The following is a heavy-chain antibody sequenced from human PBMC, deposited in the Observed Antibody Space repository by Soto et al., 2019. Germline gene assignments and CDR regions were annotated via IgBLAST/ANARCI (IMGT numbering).Heavy chain of an antibody. D-gene: IGHD3-3*01. J-gene: IGHJ6*02. Sequence: SETLSLTCAVSGYSISSGYYWGWIRQPPGKGLEWIGSIYHSGSTYYNPSLKSRVTISVDTSKNQFSLKLSSVTAADTAVYYCARDLDFWSGSGPYYYGMDVWGQGTTVTVS. CDR3: ARDLDFWSGSGPYYYGMDV. CDR1: GYSISSGYY. CDR2: IYHSGST. V-gene: IGHV4-38-2*02.